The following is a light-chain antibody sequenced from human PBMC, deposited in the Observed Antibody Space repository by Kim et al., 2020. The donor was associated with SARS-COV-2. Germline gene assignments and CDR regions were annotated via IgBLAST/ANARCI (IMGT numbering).Light chain of an antibody. Sequence: ASVGDRVTITCRASQGIRNDLGWYQQKPGKAPKLLIYAASSLQSGVPSRFSGSGSGTDFTLTISSLQPKDFATYYCLQDYNYPLTFGGGTKVDIK. CDR1: QGIRND. J-gene: IGKJ4*01. CDR2: AAS. CDR3: LQDYNYPLT. V-gene: IGKV1-6*01.